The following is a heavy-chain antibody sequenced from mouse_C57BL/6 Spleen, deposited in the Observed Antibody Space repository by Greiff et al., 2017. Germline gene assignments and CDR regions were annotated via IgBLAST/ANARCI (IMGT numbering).Heavy chain of an antibody. D-gene: IGHD2-4*01. Sequence: EVKVEESGGGLVQPKGSLKLSCAASGFSFNTYAMNWVRQAPGKGLEWVARIRSKSNNYATYYADSVKDRFTISRDDSESMLYLQMNNVKTEDTAMDYCVRQDDYDEKYFDVWGTGTTVTVSS. CDR3: VRQDDYDEKYFDV. CDR2: IRSKSNNYAT. CDR1: GFSFNTYA. J-gene: IGHJ1*03. V-gene: IGHV10-1*01.